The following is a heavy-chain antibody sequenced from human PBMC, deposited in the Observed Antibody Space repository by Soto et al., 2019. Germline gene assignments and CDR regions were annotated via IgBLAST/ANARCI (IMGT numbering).Heavy chain of an antibody. V-gene: IGHV1-3*01. CDR3: ARRGALTSYYYGYYFDY. CDR2: INPGNGNT. CDR1: GYTFPRYT. D-gene: IGHD3-9*01. Sequence: GASVKVSCKPSGYTFPRYTINWGRQAPGQSPEWMGWINPGNGNTKYSQRFQGRVTITRDTSASTAYMELSSLTSEDTAVYYWARRGALTSYYYGYYFDYWGQGTLVTVSS. J-gene: IGHJ4*02.